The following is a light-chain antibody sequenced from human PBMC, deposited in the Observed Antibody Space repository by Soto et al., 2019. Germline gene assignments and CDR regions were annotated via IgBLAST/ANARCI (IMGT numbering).Light chain of an antibody. CDR2: DAS. CDR3: QQYESYSRT. CDR1: QSISNW. J-gene: IGKJ1*01. Sequence: DIQMTQSPSTLSASVGDRVTITCRASQSISNWLAWYQQKPGKAPKLLIYDASSWASGVPSRFSGSGSGTEFPLTISSLQHDDFATYYCQQYESYSRTFGQGTKVEIK. V-gene: IGKV1-5*01.